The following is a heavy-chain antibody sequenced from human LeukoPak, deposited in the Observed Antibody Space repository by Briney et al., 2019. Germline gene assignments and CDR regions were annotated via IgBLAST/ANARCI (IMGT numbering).Heavy chain of an antibody. CDR1: GVSISSSDYY. CDR3: ARDPLLSCSGGYCYYDAFDI. V-gene: IGHV4-39*07. J-gene: IGHJ3*02. D-gene: IGHD2-15*01. CDR2: IFYSGTT. Sequence: SETLSLTCTVSGVSISSSDYYWGWIRQPPGKGLEWIGSIFYSGTTYHNPSLKSRVTISVDTSKNQFSLKLSSVTAADTAVYYCARDPLLSCSGGYCYYDAFDIWGQGTMVTVSS.